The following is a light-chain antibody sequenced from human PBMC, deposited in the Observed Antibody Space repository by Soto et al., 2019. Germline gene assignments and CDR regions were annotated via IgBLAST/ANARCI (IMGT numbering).Light chain of an antibody. CDR1: QSVSSSY. V-gene: IGKV3-20*01. J-gene: IGKJ1*01. CDR3: QQYGRSPWT. Sequence: EIVLTQSPGTLSLSPGERATLSCRASQSVSSSYLAWYQQKPGQAPRLLIFDASSRATGISDRFSGSGSGTDFTFTISRLEPEDFAVYYCQQYGRSPWTFGQGTKVEVK. CDR2: DAS.